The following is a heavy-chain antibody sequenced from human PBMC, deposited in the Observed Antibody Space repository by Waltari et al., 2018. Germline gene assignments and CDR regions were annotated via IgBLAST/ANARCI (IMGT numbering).Heavy chain of an antibody. Sequence: QVQLQESGPGLVKPSETLSLTCAVSGYSISSGYYWGWIRQRPGKGMGWVGSTYHSGSTYYNPSLKGRVTISVDTSKKQFSLKLSSVTAADAAVYYCAREFDSRGYLGGIHDYWGQGTLVTVSS. CDR3: AREFDSRGYLGGIHDY. J-gene: IGHJ4*02. CDR1: GYSISSGYY. D-gene: IGHD3-22*01. CDR2: TYHSGST. V-gene: IGHV4-38-2*02.